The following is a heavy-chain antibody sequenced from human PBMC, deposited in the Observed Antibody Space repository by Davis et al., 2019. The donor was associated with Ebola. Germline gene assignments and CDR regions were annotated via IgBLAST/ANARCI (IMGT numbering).Heavy chain of an antibody. D-gene: IGHD6-13*01. J-gene: IGHJ5*02. V-gene: IGHV3-30*03. CDR2: ISYDGSNK. CDR1: GFTFSSYG. CDR3: ARRGGSSWYSDWFDP. Sequence: GGSLRLSCAASGFTFSSYGMHWVRQAPGKGLEWVAVISYDGSNKYYADSVKGRFTISRDNSKNTLYLQMNSLRDEDTAVYYCARRGGSSWYSDWFDPWGQGTLVTVSS.